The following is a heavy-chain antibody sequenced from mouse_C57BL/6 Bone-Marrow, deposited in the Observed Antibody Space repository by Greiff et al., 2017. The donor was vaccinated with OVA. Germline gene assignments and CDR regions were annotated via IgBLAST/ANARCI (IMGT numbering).Heavy chain of an antibody. J-gene: IGHJ1*03. CDR1: GYTFTDYY. Sequence: EVQLQQSGPELVKPGASVKISCKASGYTFTDYYMNWVKQSHGKSLEWIGDINPNNGGTSYNQKFKGKATLTVEKSSSTAYMELRSLTSEDSAVYYCARGGVPYYYGSSWYFDVWGTGTTVTVSS. V-gene: IGHV1-26*01. D-gene: IGHD1-1*01. CDR3: ARGGVPYYYGSSWYFDV. CDR2: INPNNGGT.